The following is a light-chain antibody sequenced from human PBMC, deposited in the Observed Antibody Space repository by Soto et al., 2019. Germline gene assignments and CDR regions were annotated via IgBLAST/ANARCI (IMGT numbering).Light chain of an antibody. Sequence: IVLTHSPATLSLSAGEMATLSCRASQSVSSYLAWYQQKPGQAPRLLIYDASNRATGIPARFSGSGSGTDFTLTISSLEPEDFAVYYCQQRSNWPRTWTFGQGTKVDIK. CDR1: QSVSSY. CDR2: DAS. V-gene: IGKV3-11*01. CDR3: QQRSNWPRTWT. J-gene: IGKJ1*01.